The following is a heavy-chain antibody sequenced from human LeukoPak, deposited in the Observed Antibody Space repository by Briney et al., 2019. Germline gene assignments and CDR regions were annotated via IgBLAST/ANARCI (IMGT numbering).Heavy chain of an antibody. CDR3: ARAIRTGLGIGSFDG. J-gene: IGHJ4*02. V-gene: IGHV4-38-2*02. D-gene: IGHD7-27*01. CDR2: IYHSGSI. CDR1: GYFISNGYF. Sequence: SETLSLTCTVSGYFISNGYFWGWIRQPPGKGLECIGTIYHSGSIYYNPSLKGRVTISVDTSKNQFSLKLNSLTAADTAVYYCARAIRTGLGIGSFDGWGQGTLVTVSS.